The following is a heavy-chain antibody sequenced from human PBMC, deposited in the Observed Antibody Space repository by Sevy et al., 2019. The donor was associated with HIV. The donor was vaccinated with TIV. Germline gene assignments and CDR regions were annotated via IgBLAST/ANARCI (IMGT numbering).Heavy chain of an antibody. V-gene: IGHV3-23*01. J-gene: IGHJ4*02. CDR1: GFTFSSYA. D-gene: IGHD5-12*01. CDR3: ARDIISLAKHV. Sequence: GGSLRLSCTASGFTFSSYAMTWVRQAPGKGLEWVSGITKTGGSTFYADSVTGRFTISRDNFNNTLFLQMDSLRDDDTAVYYCARDIISLAKHVWGQGTLVTVSS. CDR2: ITKTGGST.